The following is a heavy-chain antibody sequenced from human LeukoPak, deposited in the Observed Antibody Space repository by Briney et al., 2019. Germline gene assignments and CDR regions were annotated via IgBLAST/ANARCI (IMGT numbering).Heavy chain of an antibody. V-gene: IGHV1-2*02. CDR3: ARGHDSRGYRPNWFDP. CDR1: GYTLTVYY. CDR2: INPNSGGT. D-gene: IGHD3-22*01. J-gene: IGHJ5*02. Sequence: ASVKVSCKASGYTLTVYYMHWVRQAPGQGREWMGWINPNSGGTNFAQKFHGRVTMTRDMSISAAYMELTDLRSDDAAVYHCARGHDSRGYRPNWFDPWGQGTLVTVSS.